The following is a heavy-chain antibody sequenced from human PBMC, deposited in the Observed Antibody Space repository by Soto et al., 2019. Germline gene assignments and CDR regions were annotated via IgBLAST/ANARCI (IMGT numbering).Heavy chain of an antibody. CDR3: AKDVDYGDLMGVDY. CDR1: GFAFTSYG. J-gene: IGHJ4*02. CDR2: IAYVGSNK. D-gene: IGHD4-17*01. Sequence: QVQLVESGGGVVQPGRSLRLSCAASGFAFTSYGMHWVRQAPGKGLEWVAVIAYVGSNKYYADSVKGRFTISRDNSKNTLYLQMNRLRAEDTAVYYCAKDVDYGDLMGVDYWGQGTLVTVSS. V-gene: IGHV3-30*18.